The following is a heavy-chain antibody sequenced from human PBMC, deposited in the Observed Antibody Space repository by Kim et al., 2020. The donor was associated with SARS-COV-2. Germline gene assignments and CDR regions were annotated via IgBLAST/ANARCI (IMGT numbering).Heavy chain of an antibody. V-gene: IGHV3-23*01. CDR3: AKDGGPIVVVPNWFDP. CDR2: ISGSGGST. J-gene: IGHJ5*02. D-gene: IGHD2-2*01. Sequence: GGSLRLSCAASGFTFSSYAMSWVRQAPGKGLEWVSAISGSGGSTYYADSVKGRFTISRDNSKNTLYLQMNSLRAEDTAVYYCAKDGGPIVVVPNWFDPWGQGTLVTVSS. CDR1: GFTFSSYA.